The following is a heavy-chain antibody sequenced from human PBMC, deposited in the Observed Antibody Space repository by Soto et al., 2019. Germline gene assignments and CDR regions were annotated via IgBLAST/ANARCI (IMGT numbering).Heavy chain of an antibody. V-gene: IGHV1-18*01. Sequence: QVQLVQSGAEVRKPGASVKVSCKASGYTFTHYGISWVRQAPGQGLAWMGWISAFNGNTKYVENFQDRVTMTTDTSTNTSYLELRSLRSDDTAMYYCARVYSSGSYIAFDIWGQGTMVTVSS. CDR3: ARVYSSGSYIAFDI. D-gene: IGHD3-10*01. CDR2: ISAFNGNT. CDR1: GYTFTHYG. J-gene: IGHJ3*02.